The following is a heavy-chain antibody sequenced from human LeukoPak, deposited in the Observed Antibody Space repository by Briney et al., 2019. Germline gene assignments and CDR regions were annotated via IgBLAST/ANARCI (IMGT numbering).Heavy chain of an antibody. CDR2: ISYDGSNK. CDR3: ARVYTSTWYLGYLHMDV. V-gene: IGHV3-30-3*01. Sequence: QPGGSLRLSCAASGFTFSSYAMHWVRQAPGKGLEWVAVISYDGSNKYYADSVKGRFTISRDIDKKSLYLQMNSLRVEDTAVYYCARVYTSTWYLGYLHMDVWGKGTTVTVSS. CDR1: GFTFSSYA. D-gene: IGHD6-13*01. J-gene: IGHJ6*03.